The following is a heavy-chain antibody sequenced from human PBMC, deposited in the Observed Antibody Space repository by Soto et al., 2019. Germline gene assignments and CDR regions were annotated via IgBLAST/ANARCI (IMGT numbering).Heavy chain of an antibody. Sequence: QVTLKESGPVLVNPTETLKLTCTVSGFSLSNARMGVSWIRQPPGKALAWRAHIFSNDEKSYSTSLKSRLTSAKDTSKSQVVLTMTNMDPVDTATYYCARAYSSSWSGFFDYWGQGTLVTVCS. J-gene: IGHJ4*02. V-gene: IGHV2-26*01. CDR1: GFSLSNARMG. CDR2: IFSNDEK. D-gene: IGHD6-13*01. CDR3: ARAYSSSWSGFFDY.